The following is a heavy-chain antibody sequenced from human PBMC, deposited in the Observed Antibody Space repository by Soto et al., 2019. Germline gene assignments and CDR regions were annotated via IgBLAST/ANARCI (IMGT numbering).Heavy chain of an antibody. V-gene: IGHV1-46*03. Sequence: GASVKVSCKTSGYTFTSYCIHWVRQAPGQGLEYMGVINPSGGSTSYAQKFQGRVTMTRDTSTSTVYMELSSLRSEDTAVYYCFRESTPTRWFDPSGQGTLVTVSS. CDR1: GYTFTSYC. CDR2: INPSGGST. J-gene: IGHJ5*02. D-gene: IGHD2-2*01. CDR3: FRESTPTRWFDP.